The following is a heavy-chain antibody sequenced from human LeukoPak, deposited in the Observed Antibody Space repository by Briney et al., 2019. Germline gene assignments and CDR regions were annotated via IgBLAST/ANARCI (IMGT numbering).Heavy chain of an antibody. CDR1: GGSISSYY. D-gene: IGHD1-26*01. V-gene: IGHV4-4*07. CDR3: ARENTGSYREFDY. Sequence: SETLSLTCTVSGGSISSYYWSWIRQPAGKGLEWIGRIYSGGGTNYNPSLKSRVTMSVDSSNNQFSLKLSSVTAADTAVFYCARENTGSYREFDYWGQGTLVAVSS. J-gene: IGHJ4*02. CDR2: IYSGGGT.